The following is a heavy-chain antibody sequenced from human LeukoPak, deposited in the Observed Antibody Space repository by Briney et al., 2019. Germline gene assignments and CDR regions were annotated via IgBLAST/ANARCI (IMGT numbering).Heavy chain of an antibody. CDR3: ARGCSSTTCYHNFDN. D-gene: IGHD2-2*01. J-gene: IGHJ4*02. Sequence: GESLKISCKGSGYRFSSYWVGWVRQMPGKGLEWMGIIYPGDSNTGYSPSLQGQVTVSADKSISTAYRQWSSLKASDTAMYYCARGCSSTTCYHNFDNWGQGTLGTLSS. CDR2: IYPGDSNT. CDR1: GYRFSSYW. V-gene: IGHV5-51*01.